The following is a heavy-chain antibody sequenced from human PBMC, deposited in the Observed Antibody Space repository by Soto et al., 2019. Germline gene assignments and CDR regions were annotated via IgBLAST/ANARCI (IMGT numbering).Heavy chain of an antibody. J-gene: IGHJ3*02. CDR3: ARAFHYYDSSGYYYGAFDI. CDR1: GFTFRSYS. Sequence: LRLSCAASGFTFRSYSMNWVRQAPGKGLEWVSSISSSSSYIYYADSVKGRFTISRDNAKNSLYLQMNSLRAEDTAVYYCARAFHYYDSSGYYYGAFDIWGQGTMVTVSS. V-gene: IGHV3-21*01. D-gene: IGHD3-22*01. CDR2: ISSSSSYI.